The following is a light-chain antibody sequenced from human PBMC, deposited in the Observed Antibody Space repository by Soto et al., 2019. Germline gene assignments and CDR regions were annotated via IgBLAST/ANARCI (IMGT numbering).Light chain of an antibody. J-gene: IGKJ1*01. CDR3: QQYGSSGT. Sequence: EIVLTQSPGTLSFSPWERATLSCRASQNVRGYLAWYQQKPGQAPRLLIYDASNRATGIPARFSGSGSGTDFTLTISRLEPEDFAVYYCQQYGSSGTFGQGTKVDIK. V-gene: IGKV3-20*01. CDR1: QNVRGY. CDR2: DAS.